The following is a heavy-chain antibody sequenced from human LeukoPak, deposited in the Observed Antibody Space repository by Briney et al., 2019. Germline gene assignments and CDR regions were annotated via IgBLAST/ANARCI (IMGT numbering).Heavy chain of an antibody. CDR3: ARFRGIAAAAPPFDY. V-gene: IGHV3-21*01. J-gene: IGHJ4*02. CDR2: ISSSSSYI. D-gene: IGHD6-13*01. Sequence: GGSLRLSCAASGFTFSSYSMNWVRQAPGKGLEWVSSISSSSSYIYYADSVKGRFTISRDNAKNSLYLQMNSLRAEDTAVYYCARFRGIAAAAPPFDYWGQGTLVTVSS. CDR1: GFTFSSYS.